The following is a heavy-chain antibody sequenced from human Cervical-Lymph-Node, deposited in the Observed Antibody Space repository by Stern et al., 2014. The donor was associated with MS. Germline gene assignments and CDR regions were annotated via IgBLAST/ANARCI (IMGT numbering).Heavy chain of an antibody. Sequence: EVQLVESGGYLVQPGGSLRLSCAPSGFTFSDYALSLFRQAPWKGLDWVSSISGGGGSTFYAASVKGWLTISRDNSTNTLDLSLNSLRADDSALYYCTKGFTVTGTGYGVDVWGQGTTVTVSS. CDR3: TKGFTVTGTGYGVDV. J-gene: IGHJ6*02. D-gene: IGHD6-19*01. V-gene: IGHV3-23*04. CDR2: ISGGGGST. CDR1: GFTFSDYA.